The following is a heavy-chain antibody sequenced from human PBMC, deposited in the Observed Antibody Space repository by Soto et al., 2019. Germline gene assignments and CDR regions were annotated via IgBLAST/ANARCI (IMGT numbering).Heavy chain of an antibody. Sequence: SETLSLTCAVYGGSFSGYYWSWIRQPPGKGLEWIGEINHSGSTNYNPSLKSRVTISVDTSKNQFSLKLSSVTAADTAVYYCARGGYYDFWSGYLDYYYYGMDVWGQGTTVTDS. V-gene: IGHV4-34*01. J-gene: IGHJ6*02. D-gene: IGHD3-3*01. CDR3: ARGGYYDFWSGYLDYYYYGMDV. CDR1: GGSFSGYY. CDR2: INHSGST.